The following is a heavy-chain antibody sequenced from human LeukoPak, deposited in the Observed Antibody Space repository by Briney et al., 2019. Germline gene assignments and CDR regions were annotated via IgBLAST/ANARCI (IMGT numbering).Heavy chain of an antibody. Sequence: PGGSLRLSCAASGFTVSSNYMSWVRQAPGKGLEWVSAIYGGVTTYYADSVKGRFTISRDNSKNTLYLQMNSLRAEDTAVYYCAKDRGIISDYWGQGTLVTVSS. D-gene: IGHD3-10*01. CDR2: IYGGVTT. CDR1: GFTVSSNY. J-gene: IGHJ4*02. CDR3: AKDRGIISDY. V-gene: IGHV3-53*01.